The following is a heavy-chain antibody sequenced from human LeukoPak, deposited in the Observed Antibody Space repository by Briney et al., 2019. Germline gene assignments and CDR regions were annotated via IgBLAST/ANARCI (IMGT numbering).Heavy chain of an antibody. J-gene: IGHJ4*02. CDR3: ARTPPGPDYRC. Sequence: SETLSLTCTVSGGSIRTSNYYWGWIRQPPGKGLELIGNIYHGGSTYYTPSLRSRVTMSVDTPKNQFSLKLNSVTAADTAVYYCARTPPGPDYRCWGQGILVTVSS. V-gene: IGHV4-39*07. CDR1: GGSIRTSNYY. CDR2: IYHGGST. D-gene: IGHD1-14*01.